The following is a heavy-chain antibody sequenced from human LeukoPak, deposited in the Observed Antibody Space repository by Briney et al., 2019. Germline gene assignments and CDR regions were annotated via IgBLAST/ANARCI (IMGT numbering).Heavy chain of an antibody. CDR3: AKGYCSSTSCKESFFDY. CDR1: GFTFSSYA. J-gene: IGHJ4*02. Sequence: PGGSLRLSCAASGFTFSSYAMNWVRQAPGKGLEWVSAISGCGGSTYYFAKGRFTISRDNSKNTLYLQMNSLRAEDTAVYYCAKGYCSSTSCKESFFDYWGQGTLVTVSS. D-gene: IGHD2-2*01. V-gene: IGHV3-23*01. CDR2: ISGCGGST.